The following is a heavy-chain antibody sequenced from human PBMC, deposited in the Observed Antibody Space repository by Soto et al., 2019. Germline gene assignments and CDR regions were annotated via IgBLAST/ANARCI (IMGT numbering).Heavy chain of an antibody. V-gene: IGHV1-2*02. CDR1: GYTFTGYY. J-gene: IGHJ4*02. D-gene: IGHD6-19*01. Sequence: ASVKVSCKAPGYTFTGYYMHWVRQAPGQGLEWMGWINPNSGGTNYAQKFKGRVTMTRDTSISTAYMELSRLRSDDTAVYYCARDGYGVAGTPPRDYWGQGTLVTVSS. CDR2: INPNSGGT. CDR3: ARDGYGVAGTPPRDY.